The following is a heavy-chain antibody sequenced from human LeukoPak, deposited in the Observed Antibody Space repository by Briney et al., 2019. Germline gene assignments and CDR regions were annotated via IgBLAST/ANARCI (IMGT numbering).Heavy chain of an antibody. D-gene: IGHD4-23*01. Sequence: PGGSLRLSCAASGFTFSNAWMSWVRQAPGKGLEWVGRIKSKTDGGTTDYAAPVKGRFTISRDDSKNTLYLQMNSLKTEDTAVYYCTTEANNYGWTYGGNLTYYFDYWGQGTLVTVSS. CDR1: GFTFSNAW. J-gene: IGHJ4*02. V-gene: IGHV3-15*01. CDR3: TTEANNYGWTYGGNLTYYFDY. CDR2: IKSKTDGGTT.